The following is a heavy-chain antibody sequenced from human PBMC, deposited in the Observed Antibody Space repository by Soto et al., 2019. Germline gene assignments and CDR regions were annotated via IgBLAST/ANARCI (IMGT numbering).Heavy chain of an antibody. V-gene: IGHV1-18*01. J-gene: IGHJ4*02. CDR2: ISGYIHNI. D-gene: IGHD2-21*02. CDR3: ARGKVGGDSKY. CDR1: GYTFSNYG. Sequence: QVQLVQSGAEVKKPGASVKVSCKASGYTFSNYGINWVRQAPGQGLEWMGWISGYIHNIKYAQKVQGRVTMTTDTSTSTAYMELRSLRSDDTAVYYCARGKVGGDSKYWGQGTLVTVSS.